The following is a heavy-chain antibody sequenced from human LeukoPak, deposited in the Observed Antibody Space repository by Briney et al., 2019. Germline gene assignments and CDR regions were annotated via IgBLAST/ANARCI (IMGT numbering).Heavy chain of an antibody. V-gene: IGHV4-39*07. J-gene: IGHJ3*02. D-gene: IGHD3-22*01. CDR2: IYYSGST. CDR3: ARGPYSYDSSGAFDI. CDR1: VGSISSSSYY. Sequence: SETLSLTCTVSVGSISSSSYYWGWIRQPPGKGLEWIGSIYYSGSTYYNPSLKSRVTISVDTSKNQFSLKLSSVTAADTAVYYCARGPYSYDSSGAFDIWGQGTMVTVSS.